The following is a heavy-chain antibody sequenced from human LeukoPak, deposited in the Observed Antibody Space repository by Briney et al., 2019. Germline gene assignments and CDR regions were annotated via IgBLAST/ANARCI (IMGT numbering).Heavy chain of an antibody. CDR2: IKSKTDGGAT. J-gene: IGHJ4*02. CDR1: GFTFSNPW. Sequence: GGSLRLSCAASGFTFSNPWMSWVRQAPGKGLEWVGRIKSKTDGGATDYAAPVKGRFTISRDDSKNTLYLQMNSLKTEDTAVYYCTTEERITIFGVVIIPVDYFDYWGQGTLVTVSS. CDR3: TTEERITIFGVVIIPVDYFDY. D-gene: IGHD3-3*01. V-gene: IGHV3-15*01.